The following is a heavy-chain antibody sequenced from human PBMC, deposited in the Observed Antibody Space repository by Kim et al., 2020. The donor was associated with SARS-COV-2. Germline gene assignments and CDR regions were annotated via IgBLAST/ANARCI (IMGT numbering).Heavy chain of an antibody. Sequence: ASEKVSCKASGYTFTGYYMHWVRQAPGQGLEWMGRINPNSGGTNYAQKFQGRVTMTRDTSISTAYMELSRLRSDDTAAYYCAKESGYSSGQNYYYYGMDV. V-gene: IGHV1-2*06. CDR3: AKESGYSSGQNYYYYGMDV. J-gene: IGHJ6*01. CDR1: GYTFTGYY. CDR2: INPNSGGT. D-gene: IGHD6-19*01.